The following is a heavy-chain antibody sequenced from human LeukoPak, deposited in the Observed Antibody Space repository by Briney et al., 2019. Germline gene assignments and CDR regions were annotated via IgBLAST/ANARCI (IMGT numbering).Heavy chain of an antibody. CDR1: GFTVSTNY. Sequence: GGSLRLSCAASGFTVSTNYVSWVRQAPGKGLEWVSYISSSGSTIYYADSVKGRFTISRDNAKNSLYLQMNSLRAEDTAVYYCAELGITMIGGVWGKGTTVTISS. V-gene: IGHV3-11*04. CDR3: AELGITMIGGV. CDR2: ISSSGSTI. J-gene: IGHJ6*04. D-gene: IGHD3-10*02.